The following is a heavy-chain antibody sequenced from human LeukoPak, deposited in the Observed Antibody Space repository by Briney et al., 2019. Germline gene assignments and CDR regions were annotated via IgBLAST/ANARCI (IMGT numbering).Heavy chain of an antibody. J-gene: IGHJ5*02. CDR3: ARARLVAGWFDP. CDR2: INPSGGST. V-gene: IGHV1-46*01. D-gene: IGHD2-21*01. Sequence: ASVKVSCKASGYTFTSYYMHWVRQAPGQGLEWMGIINPSGGSTSYAQKFQGRVTMTRDMSTSTVYMELSSLRSEDTAVYYCARARLVAGWFDPWGQGTLVTVSS. CDR1: GYTFTSYY.